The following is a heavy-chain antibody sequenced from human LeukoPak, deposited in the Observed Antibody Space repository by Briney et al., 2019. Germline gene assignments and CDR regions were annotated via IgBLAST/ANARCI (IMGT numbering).Heavy chain of an antibody. J-gene: IGHJ5*02. D-gene: IGHD1-7*01. CDR1: GFTFSSYG. CDR2: IRYDGSNK. CDR3: AKDLAAGTTGGGWFDP. Sequence: GGSLRLSCAASGFTFSSYGMHWVRQAPGKGLEWVALIRYDGSNKYYADSVKGRFTISRDNSKNTLYLQMNSLRAEDTAVYYCAKDLAAGTTGGGWFDPWGQGTLVTVSS. V-gene: IGHV3-30*02.